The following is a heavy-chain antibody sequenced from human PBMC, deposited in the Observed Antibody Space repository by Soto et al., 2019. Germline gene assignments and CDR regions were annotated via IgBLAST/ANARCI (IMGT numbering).Heavy chain of an antibody. J-gene: IGHJ4*02. Sequence: EVQLVQSGAEVKKPGESLKISCKGSGYSFTGYWIAWVRQKPGKGLEWMGVIYPGDSDTRYSPSFQGQVIISADKSITTTYLQWSSLKASDTAMYYCASREGYTRDTRREYWGQGTLVTVSS. CDR1: GYSFTGYW. D-gene: IGHD5-12*01. CDR3: ASREGYTRDTRREY. CDR2: IYPGDSDT. V-gene: IGHV5-51*01.